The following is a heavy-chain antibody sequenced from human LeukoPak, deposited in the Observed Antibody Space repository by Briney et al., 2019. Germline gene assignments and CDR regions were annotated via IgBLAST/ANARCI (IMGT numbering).Heavy chain of an antibody. CDR3: ATDSTYYYDSSGYSFDP. J-gene: IGHJ5*02. CDR2: FDPEDGET. CDR1: GYTFTSYY. D-gene: IGHD3-22*01. Sequence: ASVKVSCKTSGYTFTSYYIHWVRQAPGKGLEWMGGFDPEDGETIYAQKFQGRVTMTEDTSTDTAYMELSSLRSEDTAVYYCATDSTYYYDSSGYSFDPWGQGTLVTVSS. V-gene: IGHV1-24*01.